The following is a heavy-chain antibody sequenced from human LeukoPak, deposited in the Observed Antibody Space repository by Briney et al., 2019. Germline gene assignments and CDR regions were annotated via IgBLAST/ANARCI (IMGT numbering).Heavy chain of an antibody. D-gene: IGHD5-18*01. CDR2: IIPIFGTA. CDR1: GGTFSSYA. CDR3: AREGATGTAMVSFDY. Sequence: GASVKVSCKASGGTFSSYAIGWVRQAPGQGLEWMGGIIPIFGTANYAQKFQGRVTITADESTSTAYMELSSLRSEDTAVYYCAREGATGTAMVSFDYWGQGTLVTVSS. J-gene: IGHJ4*02. V-gene: IGHV1-69*01.